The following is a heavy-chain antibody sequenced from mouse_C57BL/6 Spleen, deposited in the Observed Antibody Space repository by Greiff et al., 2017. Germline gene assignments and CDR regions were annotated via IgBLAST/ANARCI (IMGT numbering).Heavy chain of an antibody. Sequence: QVQLQQPGAELVKPGASVKVSCKASGYTFTSYWMHWVKQRPGQGLEWIGRIHPSDSDTNYNQKFKGKATLTVDKSSSTAYMQLSSLTSEDSAVVYCAILCRYCDYDALDDWGQGTSVTVSS. CDR2: IHPSDSDT. V-gene: IGHV1-74*01. J-gene: IGHJ4*01. CDR3: AILCRYCDYDALDD. D-gene: IGHD2-4*01. CDR1: GYTFTSYW.